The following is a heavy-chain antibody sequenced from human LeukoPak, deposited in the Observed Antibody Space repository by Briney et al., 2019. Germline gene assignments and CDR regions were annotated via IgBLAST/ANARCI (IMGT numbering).Heavy chain of an antibody. D-gene: IGHD1-26*01. V-gene: IGHV3-23*01. Sequence: GSLRLSCAASGFTFNSYAMSWVRQAPGKGLEWVSAISGSGGSTYYADSVKGRFTISRDNSKNTLDLQMNSLRAEDTAVYYCAKGYSVGATNLNFDYWGQGTLVTVSS. J-gene: IGHJ4*02. CDR1: GFTFNSYA. CDR3: AKGYSVGATNLNFDY. CDR2: ISGSGGST.